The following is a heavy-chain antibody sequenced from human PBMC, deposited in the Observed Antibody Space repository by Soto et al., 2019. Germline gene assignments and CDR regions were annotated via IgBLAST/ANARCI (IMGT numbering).Heavy chain of an antibody. CDR3: ARGPFDSSGYYYDY. V-gene: IGHV3-21*01. CDR1: GFTFSGYS. D-gene: IGHD3-22*01. Sequence: EVHLVESGGGLVKPGGSLRLSCAASGFTFSGYSMNWVRQAPGKGLEWVSSISGGTTYIDYADSVRDRFTISRDNAKNSLYLQMNSLRAEDTAVYYCARGPFDSSGYYYDYWGQGTLVTVSS. J-gene: IGHJ4*02. CDR2: ISGGTTYI.